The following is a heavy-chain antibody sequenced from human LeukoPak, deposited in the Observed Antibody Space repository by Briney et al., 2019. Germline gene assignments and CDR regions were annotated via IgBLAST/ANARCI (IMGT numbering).Heavy chain of an antibody. V-gene: IGHV3-30*02. Sequence: GGSLRLSCAASGFTFSSYGMHWVRQAPGKGLEWVAFIRYDGSNKYYADSVKGRFTISRDNSKNTLYLQMNSLRAEDTAVYYCASCGYSGYEPDYWGQGTLVTVSS. CDR2: IRYDGSNK. CDR1: GFTFSSYG. D-gene: IGHD5-12*01. J-gene: IGHJ4*02. CDR3: ASCGYSGYEPDY.